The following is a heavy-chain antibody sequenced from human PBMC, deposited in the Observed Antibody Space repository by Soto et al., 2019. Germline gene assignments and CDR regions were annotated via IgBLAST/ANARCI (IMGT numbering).Heavy chain of an antibody. D-gene: IGHD3-10*01. Sequence: ASVKVSCKASGYTFTSYYMHWVRQAPGQGLEWMGIINPSGGSTSYAQKFQGRVTITADESTSTAYMELSSLRSEDTAVYYCARDSGGTSVPQWGQGTLVTVSS. CDR1: GYTFTSYY. J-gene: IGHJ4*02. CDR2: INPSGGST. V-gene: IGHV1-46*01. CDR3: ARDSGGTSVPQ.